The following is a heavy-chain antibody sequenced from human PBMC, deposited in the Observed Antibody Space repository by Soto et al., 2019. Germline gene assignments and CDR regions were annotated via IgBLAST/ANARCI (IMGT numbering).Heavy chain of an antibody. CDR2: ISYDGSDK. V-gene: IGHV3-30*18. CDR1: GFTFSSYG. J-gene: IGHJ4*02. D-gene: IGHD3-16*01. CDR3: AKNPESYAWGLEGYCDY. Sequence: QVQLVESGGGVVQPGRSLRVSCAASGFTFSSYGMNWVRQAPGKGLEWVAIISYDGSDKYYADSVKGRFTISRDNSKNTLYLQMYSLRGEDTAVYYCAKNPESYAWGLEGYCDYWGQGTLVTVSS.